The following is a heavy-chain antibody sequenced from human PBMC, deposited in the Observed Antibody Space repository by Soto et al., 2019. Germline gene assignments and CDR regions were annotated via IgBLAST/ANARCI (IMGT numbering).Heavy chain of an antibody. Sequence: PSETLSLTCTVSGGSISSGDYYWSWIRQPPGKGLERIGYIYYSGSTYYNPSLKSRVTISVDTSNNQFSLKLSSVTAADTAVYYCARGGDYSGYDPTQNYYYYGMDVWGQGTTVTVSS. CDR1: GGSISSGDYY. J-gene: IGHJ6*02. CDR2: IYYSGST. D-gene: IGHD5-12*01. CDR3: ARGGDYSGYDPTQNYYYYGMDV. V-gene: IGHV4-30-4*01.